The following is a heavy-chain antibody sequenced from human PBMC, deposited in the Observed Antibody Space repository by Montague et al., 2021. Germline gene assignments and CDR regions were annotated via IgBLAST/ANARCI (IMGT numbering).Heavy chain of an antibody. J-gene: IGHJ4*02. V-gene: IGHV4-4*07. Sequence: SETLSLTCSVSGDSISANHWSWVRQPPGKGLQWIVLIYPTGSSVYNPSLSGRVTMTLDTYSNHFSLTMFAVTAVDTTVYSCARIGGNGDEQLDYWGQGLLVTVS. D-gene: IGHD3-16*01. CDR1: GDSISANH. CDR2: IYPTGSS. CDR3: ARIGGNGDEQLDY.